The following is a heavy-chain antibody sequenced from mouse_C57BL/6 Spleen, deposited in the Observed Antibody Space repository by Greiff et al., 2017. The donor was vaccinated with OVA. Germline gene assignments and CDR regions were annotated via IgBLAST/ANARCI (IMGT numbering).Heavy chain of an antibody. Sequence: VQLQQPGAELVKPGASVKVSCKASGYTFTSYWMHWVKQRPGQGLEWIGRIHPSDSDNNYNQKFKGKATLTVEKSYSTAYMQLSSLTSEDSAVYYCAIGNYGNYVGAMDYWGQGTSVTVSS. CDR3: AIGNYGNYVGAMDY. CDR2: IHPSDSDN. CDR1: GYTFTSYW. J-gene: IGHJ4*01. V-gene: IGHV1-74*01. D-gene: IGHD2-1*01.